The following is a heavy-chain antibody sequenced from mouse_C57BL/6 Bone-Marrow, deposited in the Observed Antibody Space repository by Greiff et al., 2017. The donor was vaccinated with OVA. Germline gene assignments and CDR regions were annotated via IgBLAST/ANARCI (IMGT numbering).Heavy chain of an antibody. Sequence: EVKLQQSGPELVKPGASVKISCKASGYTFTDYYMNWVKQSHGKSLEWIGDINPNNGGTSYNQKFKGKATLTVDKSSSTAYMELRSLTSEDSAVYYCARCYYSNYADYWGQGTTLTVSS. CDR2: INPNNGGT. D-gene: IGHD2-5*01. CDR1: GYTFTDYY. V-gene: IGHV1-26*01. CDR3: ARCYYSNYADY. J-gene: IGHJ2*01.